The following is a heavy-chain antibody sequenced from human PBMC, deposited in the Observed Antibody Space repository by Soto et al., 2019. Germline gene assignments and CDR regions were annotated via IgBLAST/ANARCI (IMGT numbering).Heavy chain of an antibody. CDR3: ARHVDIVATMLDY. CDR1: GYSFTSYW. V-gene: IGHV5-51*01. Sequence: GXSLKISCKGSGYSFTSYWLGWLRQIPGKGLEWMGIIYPGDSDTRYSPSFQGQVTISADKSISTAYLQWSSLKASDTAMYYCARHVDIVATMLDYWGQGTLVTVSS. CDR2: IYPGDSDT. D-gene: IGHD5-12*01. J-gene: IGHJ4*02.